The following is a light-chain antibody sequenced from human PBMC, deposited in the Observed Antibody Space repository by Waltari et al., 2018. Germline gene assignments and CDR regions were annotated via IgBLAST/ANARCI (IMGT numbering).Light chain of an antibody. V-gene: IGKV3-15*01. CDR2: AAS. CDR3: QQYNTWPPST. CDR1: HSVSSN. Sequence: EIVMPQSPAALSVSPGERATLSCRASHSVSSNLAWYQHKPGHPPRLLISAASTRPTGVPARLSGSGSGTECARTISSLQSEDSAIYYCQQYNTWPPSTFGQGTKLEIK. J-gene: IGKJ2*02.